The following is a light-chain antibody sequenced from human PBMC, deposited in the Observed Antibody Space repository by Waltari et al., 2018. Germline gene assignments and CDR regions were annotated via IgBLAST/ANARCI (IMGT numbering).Light chain of an antibody. CDR1: TSDVGNYDL. Sequence: QSALTQPASVSGTPGQSITISCTGTTSDVGNYDLVSWYQQHPGKAPKLLICEVLKRPSGVSSRFSGSKAGNTASLTISGLQAEDEADYYCCSYAGRGTYVFGSGTKVTVL. CDR3: CSYAGRGTYV. CDR2: EVL. V-gene: IGLV2-23*02. J-gene: IGLJ1*01.